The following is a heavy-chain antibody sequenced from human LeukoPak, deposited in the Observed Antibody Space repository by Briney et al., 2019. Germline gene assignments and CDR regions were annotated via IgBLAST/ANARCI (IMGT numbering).Heavy chain of an antibody. CDR3: ARGRFRQNCPSPAPYYFDY. CDR2: IYYSGST. V-gene: IGHV4-59*01. J-gene: IGHJ4*02. CDR1: GGSISSYY. D-gene: IGHD3-10*01. Sequence: SETLSLTCTVSGGSISSYYWSWIRQPPGKGLEWIGYIYYSGSTNYNPSLKSRVTISVDTSKNQFSLKLSSVTAADTAVYYCARGRFRQNCPSPAPYYFDYWGQGTLVTVSS.